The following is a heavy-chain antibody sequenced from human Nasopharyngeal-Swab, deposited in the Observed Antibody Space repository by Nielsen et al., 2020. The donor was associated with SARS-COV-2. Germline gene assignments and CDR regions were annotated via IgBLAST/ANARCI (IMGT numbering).Heavy chain of an antibody. CDR1: GGSFSNYA. V-gene: IGHV1-69*13. Sequence: SVKVSCKASGGSFSNYAISWLRQAPGQGLEWVGGVNPVFRTPNYAQKFQGRISLTADDSTSTAYLELSSLTSEDTAVYYCAREGVSRGFDYWGQGTLVTVSS. CDR3: AREGVSRGFDY. J-gene: IGHJ4*02. CDR2: VNPVFRTP. D-gene: IGHD2-2*01.